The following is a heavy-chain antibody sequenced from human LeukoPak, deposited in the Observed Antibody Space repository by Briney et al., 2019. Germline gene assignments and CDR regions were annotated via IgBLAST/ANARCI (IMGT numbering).Heavy chain of an antibody. J-gene: IGHJ3*02. CDR2: INTNTGNP. V-gene: IGHV7-4-1*02. CDR3: ARGPLLRFLEWLPLYDAFDI. Sequence: ASVKVSCKASGYTFTSYAMNWVRQAPGQGLEWMGWINTNTGNPTYAQGFTGRFVFSLDTSVSTAYLQISSLKAEDTAVYYCARGPLLRFLEWLPLYDAFDIWGQGTMVTVSS. CDR1: GYTFTSYA. D-gene: IGHD3-3*01.